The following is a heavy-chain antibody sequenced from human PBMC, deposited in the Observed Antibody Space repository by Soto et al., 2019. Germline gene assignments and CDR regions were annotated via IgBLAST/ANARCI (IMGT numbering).Heavy chain of an antibody. CDR2: INPNSGGT. D-gene: IGHD2-15*01. CDR1: GYTFTGYY. J-gene: IGHJ6*02. V-gene: IGHV1-2*04. CDR3: ARDVGRYCSGGSCYVLGSGMDV. Sequence: QVQLVQSGAEVKKPGASVKVSCKASGYTFTGYYMHWVRQAPGQGLEWMGWINPNSGGTNYAQKFQGWVTMTRDTSISPAYMELSRLRSEDTAVYYCARDVGRYCSGGSCYVLGSGMDVWGQGTTVTVSS.